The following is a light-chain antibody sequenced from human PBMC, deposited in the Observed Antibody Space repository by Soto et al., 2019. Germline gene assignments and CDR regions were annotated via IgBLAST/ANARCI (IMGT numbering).Light chain of an antibody. CDR3: QQYDSDVNS. CDR1: QSIRSW. J-gene: IGKJ2*03. Sequence: DIPMTQSPSTLPASVGDRVTITCRASQSIRSWLAWYQQKQGNAPNLLIYDASRLASGVPPRFSGSGSGTEFTLTISSLQPDDFSMYYCQQYDSDVNSFGPGTKLEIK. CDR2: DAS. V-gene: IGKV1-5*01.